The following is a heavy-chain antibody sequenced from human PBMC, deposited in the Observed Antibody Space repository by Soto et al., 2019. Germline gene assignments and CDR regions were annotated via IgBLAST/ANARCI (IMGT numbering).Heavy chain of an antibody. CDR2: IWYDGSNK. D-gene: IGHD3-10*01. CDR1: GFTFSSYG. Sequence: PGGSLRLSCAASGFTFSSYGMHWVRQAPGKGLEWVAVIWYDGSNKYYADSVKGRFTISRDNSKNTLYLQMNSLRAEDTAVYYCAREELFRGNYYYYYGMDVWGQGTTVTVSS. J-gene: IGHJ6*02. CDR3: AREELFRGNYYYYYGMDV. V-gene: IGHV3-33*01.